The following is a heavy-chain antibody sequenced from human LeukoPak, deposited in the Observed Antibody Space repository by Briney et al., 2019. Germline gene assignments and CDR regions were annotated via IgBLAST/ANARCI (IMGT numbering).Heavy chain of an antibody. J-gene: IGHJ4*02. CDR2: IHNDGST. V-gene: IGHV3-53*01. CDR1: GFIVSNTY. Sequence: PGGSLRLSCAASGFIVSNTYMTWVRQAPGKGLEWVSVIHNDGSTYYADSVKGRLTISRDNSKNMLFLRMNSLRVEDTAVYFCVSLARDYWGQGTLVSVSS. D-gene: IGHD3-3*02. CDR3: VSLARDY.